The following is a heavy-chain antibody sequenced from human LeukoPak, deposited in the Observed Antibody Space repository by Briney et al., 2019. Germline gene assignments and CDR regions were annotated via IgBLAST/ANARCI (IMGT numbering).Heavy chain of an antibody. D-gene: IGHD2-15*01. CDR1: EYTFTSYD. J-gene: IGHJ5*02. Sequence: GASVKVSCKASEYTFTSYDNNWVRQATGQGLEWMGWMNPNSGNTVYAQKFQGRVTMTRDTSISTAYMELSSLRSEDTAMYYCARKNYCSGGSCYSRGWFDPWGQGTLVTVSS. V-gene: IGHV1-8*01. CDR2: MNPNSGNT. CDR3: ARKNYCSGGSCYSRGWFDP.